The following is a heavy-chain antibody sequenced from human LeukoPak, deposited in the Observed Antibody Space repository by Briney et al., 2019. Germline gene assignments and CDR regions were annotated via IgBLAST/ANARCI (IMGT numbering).Heavy chain of an antibody. Sequence: GASVKVSCRASGGTFSSYAISWVRQAPGQGLEWMGGIIPIFGTANYAQKFQGRVTITADESTSTAYMELSSLRSEDTAVYYCARDDPVHSSSLGYWGQGTLVTVSS. CDR3: ARDDPVHSSSLGY. J-gene: IGHJ4*02. V-gene: IGHV1-69*13. CDR2: IIPIFGTA. CDR1: GGTFSSYA. D-gene: IGHD6-6*01.